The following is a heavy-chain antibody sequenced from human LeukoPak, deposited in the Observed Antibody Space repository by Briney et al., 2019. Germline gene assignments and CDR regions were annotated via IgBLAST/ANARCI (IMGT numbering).Heavy chain of an antibody. V-gene: IGHV4-4*07. CDR1: GGSISSYY. J-gene: IGHJ4*02. CDR3: ASLYCSGGSCYPDY. CDR2: IYTSGST. Sequence: TSETLSLTCTVSGGSISSYYWSWIRQPAGKGLEWIGRIYTSGSTNYNPSHKSRVTTSVDTSKNQFSLKLSSVTAADTAVYYCASLYCSGGSCYPDYWGQGTLVTVSS. D-gene: IGHD2-15*01.